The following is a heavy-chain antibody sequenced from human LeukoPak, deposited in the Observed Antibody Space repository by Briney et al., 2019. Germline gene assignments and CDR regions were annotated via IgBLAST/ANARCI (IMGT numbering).Heavy chain of an antibody. J-gene: IGHJ4*02. CDR1: GYTFTSYA. CDR3: ARGDYGGNSPLDY. V-gene: IGHV1-3*01. Sequence: ASVKVSCKASGYTFTSYAMHWVRQAPGQRLEWMGWINAGNGNTKYSQKFQGRVTITRDTSARTAYMELSSLRSEDTAVYYCARGDYGGNSPLDYWGQGTLVTVSS. D-gene: IGHD4-23*01. CDR2: INAGNGNT.